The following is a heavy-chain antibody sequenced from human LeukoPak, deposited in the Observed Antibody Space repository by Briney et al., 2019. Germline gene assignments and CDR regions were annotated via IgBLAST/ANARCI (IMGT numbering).Heavy chain of an antibody. CDR2: ISSSSSYI. CDR3: ARDPVPAALDY. CDR1: GFTFSSYS. V-gene: IGHV3-21*01. D-gene: IGHD2-2*01. J-gene: IGHJ4*02. Sequence: GRSLRLSCAASGFTFSSYSMNWVRQAPGKGLEWVSSISSSSSYIYYADSVKGRFTISRDNAKNSLYLQMNSLRAEDTAVYYCARDPVPAALDYWGQGTLVTVSS.